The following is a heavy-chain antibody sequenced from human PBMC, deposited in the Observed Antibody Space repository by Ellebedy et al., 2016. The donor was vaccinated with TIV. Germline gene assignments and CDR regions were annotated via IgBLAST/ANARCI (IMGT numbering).Heavy chain of an antibody. CDR1: GFTFSSYW. V-gene: IGHV3-7*01. CDR3: AIGLAFIRGYYGMDV. J-gene: IGHJ6*02. D-gene: IGHD3-3*02. Sequence: GGSLRLSXAASGFTFSSYWMSWVRQAPGKGLEWVANIKQDGSEKYYVDSVKGRFTISRDNAKNSLYLQMNSLRAEDTAVYYCAIGLAFIRGYYGMDVWGQGTTVTVSS. CDR2: IKQDGSEK.